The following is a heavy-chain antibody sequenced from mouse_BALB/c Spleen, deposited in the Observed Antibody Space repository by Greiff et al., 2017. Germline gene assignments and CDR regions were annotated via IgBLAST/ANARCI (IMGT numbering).Heavy chain of an antibody. CDR1: GYTFTSYY. CDR2: INPSNGGT. CDR3: TRWVYRYAMDY. V-gene: IGHV1S81*02. D-gene: IGHD2-14*01. Sequence: QVTLKESGAELVKPGASVKLSCKASGYTFTSYYMYWVKQRPGQGLEWIGEINPSNGGTNFNEKFKSKATLTVDKSSSTAYMQLSSLTSEDSAVYYCTRWVYRYAMDYWGQGTSVTVSS. J-gene: IGHJ4*01.